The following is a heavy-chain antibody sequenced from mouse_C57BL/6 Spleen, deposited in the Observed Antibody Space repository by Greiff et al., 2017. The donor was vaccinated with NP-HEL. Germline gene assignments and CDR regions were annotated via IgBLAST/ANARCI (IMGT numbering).Heavy chain of an antibody. D-gene: IGHD3-3*01. V-gene: IGHV1-19*01. J-gene: IGHJ2*01. Sequence: VQLQQSGPVLVKPGASVKMSCKASGYTFTDYYMNWVKQSHGKSLEWIGVINPYNGGTSYNQKFKGKATLTVDKSSSTAYMELNSLTSEDSAVYYCARGLLGQVYFDYWGQGTTLTVSS. CDR3: ARGLLGQVYFDY. CDR2: INPYNGGT. CDR1: GYTFTDYY.